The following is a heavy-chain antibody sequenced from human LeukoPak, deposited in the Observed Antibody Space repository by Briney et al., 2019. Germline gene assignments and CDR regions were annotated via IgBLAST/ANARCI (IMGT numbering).Heavy chain of an antibody. CDR1: GGSISSGDYY. J-gene: IGHJ5*02. Sequence: SETLSLTCTVSGGSISSGDYYWSWIRQPPGKGLEWIGYIYYSGSTYYNPSLKSRVTISVDTSKNQFSLKLSSVTAADTAVYYCARGWVVAATGSYNWFDPWGQGTLVTVSS. CDR2: IYYSGST. CDR3: ARGWVVAATGSYNWFDP. D-gene: IGHD2-15*01. V-gene: IGHV4-30-4*01.